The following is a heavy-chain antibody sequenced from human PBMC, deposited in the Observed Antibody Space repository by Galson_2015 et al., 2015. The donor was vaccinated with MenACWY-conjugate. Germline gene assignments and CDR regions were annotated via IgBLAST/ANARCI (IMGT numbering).Heavy chain of an antibody. J-gene: IGHJ4*01. V-gene: IGHV3-23*01. D-gene: IGHD1-14*01. CDR3: ARNLYDSWYYFDH. Sequence: SLRLSCAASGFTFSDYAMTWVRQAPGRGLEWVSGISGSGDTTYYADPVKGRFAISRDKSKNTLSLQMNGLRAEDTGVYFCARNLYDSWYYFDHWGHGVLVTVSS. CDR1: GFTFSDYA. CDR2: ISGSGDTT.